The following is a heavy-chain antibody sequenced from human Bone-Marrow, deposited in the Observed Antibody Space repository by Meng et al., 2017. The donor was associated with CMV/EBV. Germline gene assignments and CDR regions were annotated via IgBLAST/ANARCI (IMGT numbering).Heavy chain of an antibody. D-gene: IGHD3-10*01. Sequence: VQLQESGPGLVKPSETLSLTCTGSGGSISSYYWSWIRQPAGKGLEWIGRIYTSGSTNYNPSLKSRVTMSVDTSKNQFSLKLSSVTAADTAVYYCARAMVRGVQRYFDYWGQGTLVTVSS. J-gene: IGHJ4*02. CDR2: IYTSGST. V-gene: IGHV4-4*07. CDR1: GGSISSYY. CDR3: ARAMVRGVQRYFDY.